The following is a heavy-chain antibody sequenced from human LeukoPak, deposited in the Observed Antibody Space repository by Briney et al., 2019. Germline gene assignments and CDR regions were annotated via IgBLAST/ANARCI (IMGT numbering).Heavy chain of an antibody. J-gene: IGHJ4*02. CDR1: GYSIRSGHY. D-gene: IGHD3-10*01. Sequence: PSETLSLTCSVSGYSIRSGHYWGWIRQPPGKGLEWIGSIYHSGNTYYNPSLKSRVTISVDTSKSQFSLKLSSVTAADTAVYYCAREHYYGSGSYYFLPYYFDYWGQGTLVTVSS. V-gene: IGHV4-38-2*02. CDR2: IYHSGNT. CDR3: AREHYYGSGSYYFLPYYFDY.